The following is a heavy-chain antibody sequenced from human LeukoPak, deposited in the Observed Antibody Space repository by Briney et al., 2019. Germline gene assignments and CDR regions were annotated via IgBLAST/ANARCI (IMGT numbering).Heavy chain of an antibody. CDR1: GGSISSYY. CDR3: ARQRGYSGYDSLPFDY. V-gene: IGHV4-59*08. D-gene: IGHD5-12*01. CDR2: IYYSGST. J-gene: IGHJ4*02. Sequence: PSETLSLTCTVSGGSISSYYWSWIRQPPGKGLEWIGYIYYSGSTNYNPSLKSRVTISVDTSKNQFSLKLSSVTAADTAVYYCARQRGYSGYDSLPFDYWGQGTLVTVSS.